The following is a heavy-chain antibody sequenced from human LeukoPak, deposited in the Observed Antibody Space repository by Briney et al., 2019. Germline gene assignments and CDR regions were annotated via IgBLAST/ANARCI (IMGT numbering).Heavy chain of an antibody. D-gene: IGHD5-18*01. CDR1: GGTFSSYA. Sequence: SVKVSCKASGGTFSSYAVSWVRQAPGQGLEWMGGIIPIFGTANYAQKFQGRVTITADESTSTAYMELSSLRSEDTAVYYCARATHTAMVPYYYYYYGMDVWGQGTTVTVSS. J-gene: IGHJ6*02. CDR3: ARATHTAMVPYYYYYYGMDV. CDR2: IIPIFGTA. V-gene: IGHV1-69*01.